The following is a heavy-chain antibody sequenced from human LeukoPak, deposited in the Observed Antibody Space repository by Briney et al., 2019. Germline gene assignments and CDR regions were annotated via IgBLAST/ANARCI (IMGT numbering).Heavy chain of an antibody. J-gene: IGHJ4*02. D-gene: IGHD5-18*01. Sequence: GGSLRLSCASSGFIVSSNYMNWVRQAPGKGLEWVSVIYSGGSTNYADSVKGRFTISRDNSKNTVYLQMNSLRAEDTAVYYCARGSYRYGDYWGQGTLVTVSS. CDR2: IYSGGST. V-gene: IGHV3-66*01. CDR1: GFIVSSNY. CDR3: ARGSYRYGDY.